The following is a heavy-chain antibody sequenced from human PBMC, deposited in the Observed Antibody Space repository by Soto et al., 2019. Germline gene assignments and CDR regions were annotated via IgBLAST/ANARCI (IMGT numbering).Heavy chain of an antibody. J-gene: IGHJ4*02. V-gene: IGHV1-18*04. CDR1: GYTFSNYA. Sequence: ASVKVSCKTSGYTFSNYAISWVRQAPGQGLEWMGWISPYNGNANYTEKFQGRVSLTTDTSTTTVYMELTSLTSADTAIYYCAIAISLRMAAPAYWGQGTLVTVSS. CDR2: ISPYNGNA. D-gene: IGHD3-3*01. CDR3: AIAISLRMAAPAY.